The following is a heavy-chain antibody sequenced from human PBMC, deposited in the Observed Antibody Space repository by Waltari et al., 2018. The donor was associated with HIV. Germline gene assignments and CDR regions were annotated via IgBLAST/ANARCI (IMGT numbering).Heavy chain of an antibody. CDR1: GGSLSSNNDY. CDR2: IFYSGNT. J-gene: IGHJ3*02. CDR3: ARHRYCSSINCFGDSFDM. Sequence: QLQLQESGPGLVKPSEPLSLTCTVSGGSLSSNNDYWGWIRHHPGQGLEWIGSIFYSGNTYYDLSLRGRVTISADTSKNQLSLKLSSVTAADTAVYYCARHRYCSSINCFGDSFDMWGQGTMVTVSS. V-gene: IGHV4-39*01. D-gene: IGHD2-2*01.